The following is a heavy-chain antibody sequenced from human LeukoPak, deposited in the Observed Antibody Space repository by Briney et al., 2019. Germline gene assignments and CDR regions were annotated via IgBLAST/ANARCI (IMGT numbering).Heavy chain of an antibody. V-gene: IGHV3-23*01. J-gene: IGHJ4*02. CDR1: RLTVSSNY. CDR2: ISSSGGST. D-gene: IGHD5-18*01. CDR3: ANYHGGGIQLWYY. Sequence: PGWSLRLSCAASRLTVSSNYMSWVRQAPGKGLEWVSGISSSGGSTYYADSVKGRFTISRDNSKNTIYLHMNSLRAEDTAVYYCANYHGGGIQLWYYWGQGTLVTVSS.